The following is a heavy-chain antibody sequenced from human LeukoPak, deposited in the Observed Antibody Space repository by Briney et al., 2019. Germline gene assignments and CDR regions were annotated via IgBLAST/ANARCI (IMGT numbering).Heavy chain of an antibody. V-gene: IGHV3-53*01. D-gene: IGHD2-21*02. CDR3: ARGGGDGTQYYYYYYMDV. CDR2: IYSGGST. Sequence: GGSLRLSCAASDFSVGDNYMTWVRQAPGKGLEWVSVIYSGGSTYYADSVKGRFTISRDNSKNTLYLQMNSLRAEDTGVYYCARGGGDGTQYYYYYYMDVWGKGTTVTISS. CDR1: DFSVGDNY. J-gene: IGHJ6*03.